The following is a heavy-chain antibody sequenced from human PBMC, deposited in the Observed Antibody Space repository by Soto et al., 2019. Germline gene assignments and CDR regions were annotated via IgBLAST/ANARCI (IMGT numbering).Heavy chain of an antibody. D-gene: IGHD3-10*01. J-gene: IGHJ6*02. CDR1: GFTFSSYG. CDR2: ISYDGSNK. CDR3: AKAFRIGLEYYYYGMDV. V-gene: IGHV3-30*18. Sequence: GGSLRLSCAASGFTFSSYGMHWVRQAPGKGLEWVAVISYDGSNKYYADSVKGRFTISRDNSKNTLYLQMNSLRAEDTAVYYCAKAFRIGLEYYYYGMDVWGQGTTVTVS.